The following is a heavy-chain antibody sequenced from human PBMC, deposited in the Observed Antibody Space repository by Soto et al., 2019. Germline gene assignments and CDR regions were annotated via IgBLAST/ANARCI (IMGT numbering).Heavy chain of an antibody. CDR3: ARGPRAPPPHDYGMDV. V-gene: IGHV3-23*01. CDR2: ISGGGGTT. Sequence: EVQLLESGGGLVQPGGSLRLSCAASGFTFSSHVMNWVRQAPGKGLEWVAAISGGGGTTYYGDSVEGRFTMSRDNSKKPLYLQMNSLRADDTAVYYCARGPRAPPPHDYGMDVWGQGTTVTVSS. CDR1: GFTFSSHV. J-gene: IGHJ6*02.